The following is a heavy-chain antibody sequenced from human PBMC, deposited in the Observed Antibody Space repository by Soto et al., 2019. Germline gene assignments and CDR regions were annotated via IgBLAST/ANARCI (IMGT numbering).Heavy chain of an antibody. CDR1: GYSFTSYW. J-gene: IGHJ6*02. Sequence: PGKSLKISCKGSGYSFTSYWIGWVRQMPGKGLEWMGSIYPADSDTRYSPSFQGQVTISADKSISTAYLQWSSLKASDTAMYYCARLLGYCSGGSCYNYYYAMDVWGQGT. D-gene: IGHD2-15*01. V-gene: IGHV5-51*03. CDR2: IYPADSDT. CDR3: ARLLGYCSGGSCYNYYYAMDV.